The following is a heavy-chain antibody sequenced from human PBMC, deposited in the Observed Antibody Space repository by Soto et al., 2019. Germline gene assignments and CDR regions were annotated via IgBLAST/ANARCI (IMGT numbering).Heavy chain of an antibody. CDR1: GYTFTSCA. V-gene: IGHV1-3*01. CDR3: ASPMTTVTHYHYYYGLDV. J-gene: IGHJ6*02. CDR2: INAGNGNT. Sequence: ASVKVSCKASGYTFTSCAIHWVHQGHGQRLEWMGWINAGNGNTRYSQKFQGRVTITRDTSASTAYMELSSLRSEDTAVYYCASPMTTVTHYHYYYGLDVWGQGTTVTVSS. D-gene: IGHD4-17*01.